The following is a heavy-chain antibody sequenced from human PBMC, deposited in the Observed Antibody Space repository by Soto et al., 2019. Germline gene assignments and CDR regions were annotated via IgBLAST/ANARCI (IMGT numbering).Heavy chain of an antibody. CDR3: ARDRIQLRLGKYSFNGMDV. V-gene: IGHV1-69*06. D-gene: IGHD3-16*01. Sequence: QVQLVQSGDEMRKPGSSLRVSCKASGGTFSDFAFSWVRQAPGQGLEWMGGIVPRFGSPNYAQKFGGRVTSSADTSTSTVYMAVSRLRFVDTAVYCCARDRIQLRLGKYSFNGMDVWGQGTTITVSS. CDR1: GGTFSDFA. J-gene: IGHJ6*02. CDR2: IVPRFGSP.